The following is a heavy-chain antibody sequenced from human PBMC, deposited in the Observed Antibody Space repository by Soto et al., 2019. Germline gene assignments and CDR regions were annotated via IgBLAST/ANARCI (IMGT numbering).Heavy chain of an antibody. V-gene: IGHV1-18*01. Sequence: QVQLVQSGAEVKKPGASVKVSCKASGYTFTSYGISWVRQAPGQGLEWMGWINAYNGNTNYAHKLQGRVTMTTDTSTSTAYMELRSLRSDGTSVHYRARFRPPFDPCCQGTLVPVSS. CDR1: GYTFTSYG. CDR3: ARFRPPFDP. CDR2: INAYNGNT. J-gene: IGHJ5*02.